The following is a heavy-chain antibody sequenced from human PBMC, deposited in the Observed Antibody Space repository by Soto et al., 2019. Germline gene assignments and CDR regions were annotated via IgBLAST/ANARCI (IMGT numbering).Heavy chain of an antibody. CDR1: GFTFSRYV. Sequence: EVQLVESGGGLVQPGGSLRLSCAASGFTFSRYVMYWVRQAPGKGLEYVSAISSNGGSTYYANSVKGRFTISRDNSKNTLYLQMGSLRAEDMAVYYCARDTISGSYCFDYWGQGTLVTVSS. J-gene: IGHJ4*02. CDR3: ARDTISGSYCFDY. D-gene: IGHD1-26*01. V-gene: IGHV3-64*01. CDR2: ISSNGGST.